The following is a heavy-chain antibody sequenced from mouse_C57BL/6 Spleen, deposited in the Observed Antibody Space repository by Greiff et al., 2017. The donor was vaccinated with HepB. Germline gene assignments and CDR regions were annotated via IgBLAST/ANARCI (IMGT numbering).Heavy chain of an antibody. V-gene: IGHV3-6*01. CDR1: GYSITSGYY. Sequence: EVQLQQSGPGLVKPSQSLSLTCSVTGYSITSGYYWNWIRQFPGNKLEWMGYISYDGSNNYNPSLKNRISITRDTSKNQFFLKLNSVTTEDTATYYGARDNYDYDGYAMDYWGQGTSVTVSS. D-gene: IGHD2-4*01. CDR2: ISYDGSN. J-gene: IGHJ4*01. CDR3: ARDNYDYDGYAMDY.